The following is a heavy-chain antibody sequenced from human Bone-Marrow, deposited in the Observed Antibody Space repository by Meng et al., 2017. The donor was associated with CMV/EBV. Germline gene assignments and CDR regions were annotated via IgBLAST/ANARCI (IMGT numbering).Heavy chain of an antibody. CDR2: IYSGGSST. Sequence: GESLKISCAASGFTVSSNYMSWVRQAPGKGLEWVSVIYSGGSSTYYADSVKGRFTISRDDSKDTLYLQMNSLTTDDTAVYYCAKDNSNWSFDYWGQGALVTVSS. V-gene: IGHV3-53*05. CDR3: AKDNSNWSFDY. CDR1: GFTVSSNY. J-gene: IGHJ4*02. D-gene: IGHD6-6*01.